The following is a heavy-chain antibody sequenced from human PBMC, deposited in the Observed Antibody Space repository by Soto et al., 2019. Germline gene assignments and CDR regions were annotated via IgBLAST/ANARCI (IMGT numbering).Heavy chain of an antibody. D-gene: IGHD2-2*01. V-gene: IGHV3-23*01. CDR1: GFTFTNFA. CDR3: AKGYCSSTSCSFDY. J-gene: IGHJ4*02. CDR2: ISGTGDAT. Sequence: GGSLRLSCAASGFTFTNFAMNWVRQAPGKGLEWVSVISGTGDATYNADSVKGRFTISRDNSMNTAFLQMNSLRAEDTALYHCAKGYCSSTSCSFDYWGQGTLVTVSS.